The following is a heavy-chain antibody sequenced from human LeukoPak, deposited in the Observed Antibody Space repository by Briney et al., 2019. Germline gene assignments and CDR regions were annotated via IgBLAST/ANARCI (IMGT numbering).Heavy chain of an antibody. Sequence: AGGSLRLSCAASGFTFSSYAMSWVRQAPGKGLEWVSAISGSGGSTYYADSVKGRFTISRDNSKNTPYLQMNSLRAEDTAVYYCAKGYSSSWTLDYWGQGTLVTVSS. CDR1: GFTFSSYA. CDR3: AKGYSSSWTLDY. CDR2: ISGSGGST. J-gene: IGHJ4*02. D-gene: IGHD6-13*01. V-gene: IGHV3-23*01.